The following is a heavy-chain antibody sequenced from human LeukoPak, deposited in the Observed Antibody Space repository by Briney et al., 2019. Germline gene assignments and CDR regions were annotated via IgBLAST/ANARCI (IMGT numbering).Heavy chain of an antibody. V-gene: IGHV3-23*01. CDR3: ANEGLQQWLVRGGYFDY. D-gene: IGHD6-19*01. CDR2: ISGSGGST. CDR1: GFTFSSYA. J-gene: IGHJ4*02. Sequence: GGSLRLSCAASGFTFSSYAMSWVRQAPGKGLEWVSAISGSGGSTYYADSVKGRFTISRDNSKNTLYLQMNSLRAEDTAVYYCANEGLQQWLVRGGYFDYWGQGTLVTVSS.